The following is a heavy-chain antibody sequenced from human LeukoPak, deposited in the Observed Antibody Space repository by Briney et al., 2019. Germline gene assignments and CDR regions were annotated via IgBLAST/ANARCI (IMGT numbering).Heavy chain of an antibody. J-gene: IGHJ4*02. D-gene: IGHD5-18*01. Sequence: SETLSLTCAVYGGSFSGYYWSWIRQPPGKGLEWIGEINHSGSTNSNPSLKSRVTISVDTSKNQFSLKLSSVTAADTAVYYCARVGVLDTAMPIYYFDYWGQGTLVTVSS. CDR3: ARVGVLDTAMPIYYFDY. V-gene: IGHV4-34*01. CDR2: INHSGST. CDR1: GGSFSGYY.